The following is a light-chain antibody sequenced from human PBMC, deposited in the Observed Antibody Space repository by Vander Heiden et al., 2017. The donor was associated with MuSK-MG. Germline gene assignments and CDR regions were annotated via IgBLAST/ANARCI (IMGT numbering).Light chain of an antibody. J-gene: IGKJ1*01. Sequence: EIVMTQSPATLSVSPGERATLSCRASQSVTTYLAWYQQKPGQAPRLLIYGASTRATVIPARFSGSGSGTEFTLTITSLQSEDFAVYYCQQYNNWPPPWTFGQGTKVEIK. CDR1: QSVTTY. CDR3: QQYNNWPPPWT. V-gene: IGKV3D-15*01. CDR2: GAS.